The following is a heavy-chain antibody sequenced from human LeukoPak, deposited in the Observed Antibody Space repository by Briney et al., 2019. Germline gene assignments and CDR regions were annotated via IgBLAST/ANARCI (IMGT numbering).Heavy chain of an antibody. CDR2: ISPDSNYK. CDR3: AKDIGAVAGYAFDI. CDR1: GCTFSTYS. J-gene: IGHJ3*02. V-gene: IGHV3-21*04. D-gene: IGHD6-19*01. Sequence: GGSLRLSCAASGCTFSTYSMNWLRLAPGKGLEWVSSISPDSNYKYYVDSVKGRFTISRDNAKSSLYLQMNSMRAEDTALYYCAKDIGAVAGYAFDIWGQGTMVTVSS.